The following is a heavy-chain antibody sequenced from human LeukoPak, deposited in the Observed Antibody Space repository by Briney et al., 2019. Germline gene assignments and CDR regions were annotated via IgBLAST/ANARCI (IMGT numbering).Heavy chain of an antibody. J-gene: IGHJ4*02. D-gene: IGHD3-22*01. V-gene: IGHV3-21*01. CDR2: ISSSSTYI. CDR1: GFTFSSYS. Sequence: GGSLRLSCAASGFTFSSYSTNWVRQAPGKGLEWVSSISSSSTYIYYADSVRGRFTISRDNAKNSLYLQMNSLRAEDTAVYYCARDFYDSSGYYNYWGQGTLVTVSS. CDR3: ARDFYDSSGYYNY.